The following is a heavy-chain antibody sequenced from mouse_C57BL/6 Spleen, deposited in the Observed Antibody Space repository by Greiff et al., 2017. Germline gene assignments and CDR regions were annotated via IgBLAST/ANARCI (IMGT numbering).Heavy chain of an antibody. V-gene: IGHV1-59*01. Sequence: QVQLQQPGAELVRPGTSVKLSCKASGYTFTSYWMHWVKQRPGQGLEWIGVIDPSDSYTNYNQKFKGKATLTVDTSSSTAYMQLSSLTSEDSAVYYCAKGIVANFDYWGQGTTLTVSS. D-gene: IGHD1-1*01. CDR1: GYTFTSYW. J-gene: IGHJ2*01. CDR3: AKGIVANFDY. CDR2: IDPSDSYT.